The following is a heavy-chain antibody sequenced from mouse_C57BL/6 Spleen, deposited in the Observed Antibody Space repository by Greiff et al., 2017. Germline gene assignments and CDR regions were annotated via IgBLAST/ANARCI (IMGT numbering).Heavy chain of an antibody. D-gene: IGHD1-1*01. CDR2: IWTGGGT. CDR1: GFSLTSYA. V-gene: IGHV2-9-1*01. CDR3: ARNRGYGQYYFDY. J-gene: IGHJ2*01. Sequence: VQLQESGPGLVAPSQSLSITCTVSGFSLTSYAISWVRQPPGKGLEWLGVIWTGGGTNYNSALKSRLSISKDNSKSQVFLKMNSLQTYDTARYYSARNRGYGQYYFDYWGQGTTLTVAS.